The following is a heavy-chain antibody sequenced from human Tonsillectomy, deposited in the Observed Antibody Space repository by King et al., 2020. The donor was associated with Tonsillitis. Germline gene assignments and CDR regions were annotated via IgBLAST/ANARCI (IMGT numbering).Heavy chain of an antibody. CDR2: IYYSGST. J-gene: IGHJ5*02. D-gene: IGHD4-23*01. CDR3: ARDGRRGGRWLFDP. Sequence: VQLQESGPGLVKPSQTLSLTCTVSGGSISSGGYYWSWIRQHPGKGLEWIGYIYYSGSTYYNPSLKSRVTISVDTSKNQFSLKLSSVTAADTAVYYCARDGRRGGRWLFDPWGQGTLVTVSS. CDR1: GGSISSGGYY. V-gene: IGHV4-31*03.